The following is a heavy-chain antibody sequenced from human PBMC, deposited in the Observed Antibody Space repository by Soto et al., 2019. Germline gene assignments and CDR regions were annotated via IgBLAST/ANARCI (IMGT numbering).Heavy chain of an antibody. CDR1: GYTFTNYA. D-gene: IGHD1-1*01. J-gene: IGHJ4*02. Sequence: EASVKVSCKASGYTFTNYAMHWVRQAPGQRPQWMGWINTGNGNTAYSQKFQGRVTITRDASATTAYMELSSLNSEDTAVYYCARGGGNWNDFDSWGQGTLVTVSS. V-gene: IGHV1-3*04. CDR2: INTGNGNT. CDR3: ARGGGNWNDFDS.